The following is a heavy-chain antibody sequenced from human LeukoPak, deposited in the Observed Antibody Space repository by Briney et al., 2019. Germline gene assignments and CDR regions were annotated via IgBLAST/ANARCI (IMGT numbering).Heavy chain of an antibody. Sequence: SETLSLTCTVSGGSISSYYWGWIRQPPGKGLEWIGSIYYSGSTYYNPSLKSRVTISVDTSKNQFSLKLSSVTAADTAVYYCVYDSSGYYYYWGQGTLVTVSS. CDR1: GGSISSYY. J-gene: IGHJ4*02. D-gene: IGHD3-22*01. V-gene: IGHV4-39*01. CDR3: VYDSSGYYYY. CDR2: IYYSGST.